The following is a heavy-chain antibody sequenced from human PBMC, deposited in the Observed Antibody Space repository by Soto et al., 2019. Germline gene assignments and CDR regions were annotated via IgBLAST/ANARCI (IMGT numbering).Heavy chain of an antibody. Sequence: SETLSLTCTVSGGSISSSSYYWGWIRQPPGKGLEWIGSIYYSGSTYYNPSLKSRVTISVDTSKNQFSLKLSSVTAADTAVYYCARSPGSYRFLNPDYWGQGTLVTVSS. J-gene: IGHJ4*02. V-gene: IGHV4-39*01. D-gene: IGHD3-16*02. CDR2: IYYSGST. CDR3: ARSPGSYRFLNPDY. CDR1: GGSISSSSYY.